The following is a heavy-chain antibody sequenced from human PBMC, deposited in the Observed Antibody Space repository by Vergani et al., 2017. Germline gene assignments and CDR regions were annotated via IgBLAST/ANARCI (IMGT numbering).Heavy chain of an antibody. Sequence: EVQLVESGGGLVQPGGSLRLSCAASGFTFSSYSMNWVRQAPGKGLEWVSSISSSSSYIYYADSVKGRFTISRDNAKNSLYLQMNSLRAEDTAVYYCARDRSTIDYYGMDVWGQGTTVTVSS. CDR2: ISSSSSYI. CDR1: GFTFSSYS. V-gene: IGHV3-21*01. D-gene: IGHD1-1*01. J-gene: IGHJ6*02. CDR3: ARDRSTIDYYGMDV.